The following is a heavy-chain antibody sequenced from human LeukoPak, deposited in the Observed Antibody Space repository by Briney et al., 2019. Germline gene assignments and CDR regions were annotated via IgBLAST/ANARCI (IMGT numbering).Heavy chain of an antibody. J-gene: IGHJ3*02. CDR2: IRSKTDGGTT. CDR1: EFTFSNAY. Sequence: GGSLRLSCAASEFTFSNAYMSWVRQAPGKGLEWVGRIRSKTDGGTTDYAAPVKGRFTISRDDSKNMLYLQMNSLRAEDTAVYYCARIGGKDAFDIWGQGTMVTVSS. D-gene: IGHD1-14*01. V-gene: IGHV3-15*01. CDR3: ARIGGKDAFDI.